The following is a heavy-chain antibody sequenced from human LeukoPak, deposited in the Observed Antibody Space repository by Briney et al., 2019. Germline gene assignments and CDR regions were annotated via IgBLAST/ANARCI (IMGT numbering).Heavy chain of an antibody. D-gene: IGHD3-10*01. CDR1: GFTVSSNY. Sequence: GGSLRLSCAASGFTVSSNYMSWVRQAPGKGLEWVSVIYSGGSTYYADSVKGRFTISRDNSKNTLYLQMNSLRAEDTAVYYCARDQMVGTYYYGMDVWGQGTTVTVS. CDR3: ARDQMVGTYYYGMDV. CDR2: IYSGGST. V-gene: IGHV3-53*01. J-gene: IGHJ6*02.